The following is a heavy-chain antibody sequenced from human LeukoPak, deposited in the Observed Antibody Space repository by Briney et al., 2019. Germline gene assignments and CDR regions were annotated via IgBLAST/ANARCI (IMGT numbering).Heavy chain of an antibody. D-gene: IGHD4-17*01. J-gene: IGHJ4*02. V-gene: IGHV1-24*01. CDR3: ATTFYGDYH. CDR1: GFTLTELY. CDR2: FDPRDGEA. Sequence: GASVKVSCKVSGFTLTELYMHWVRQAPGKGLELMGGFDPRDGEAIYGQNFQRRVTMTEDTSTHTAYMELSRLRSEDTAMYYCATTFYGDYHWGQGTLVTVSS.